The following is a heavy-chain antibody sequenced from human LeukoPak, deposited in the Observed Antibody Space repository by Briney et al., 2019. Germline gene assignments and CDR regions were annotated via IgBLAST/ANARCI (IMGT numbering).Heavy chain of an antibody. J-gene: IGHJ4*02. CDR1: GGSFSGYY. CDR2: INHSGST. V-gene: IGHV4-34*01. D-gene: IGHD3-22*01. CDR3: ARRAPYYDSSGYYPTYFDY. Sequence: SETLSLTCAVYGGSFSGYYWSWIRQPPGKGLEWIGEINHSGSTNYNPSLKSRVTISVDTSKNQFSQKLSSVTAADTAVYYCARRAPYYDSSGYYPTYFDYWGQGTLVTVSS.